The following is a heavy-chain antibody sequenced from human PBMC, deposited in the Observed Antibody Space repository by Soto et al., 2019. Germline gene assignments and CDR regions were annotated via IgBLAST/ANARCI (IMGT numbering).Heavy chain of an antibody. J-gene: IGHJ4*02. CDR3: ARAHARFSIATRPGDY. CDR1: GYTFTSYY. Sequence: ASVKVSCKASGYTFTSYYMHWVRQAPGQGLEWMGIINPSGGSTSYAQKFQGRVTMTRDTSTSTVYMELSSLRSEDTAVYYCARAHARFSIATRPGDYWGQGTLVTVSS. CDR2: INPSGGST. V-gene: IGHV1-46*01. D-gene: IGHD6-6*01.